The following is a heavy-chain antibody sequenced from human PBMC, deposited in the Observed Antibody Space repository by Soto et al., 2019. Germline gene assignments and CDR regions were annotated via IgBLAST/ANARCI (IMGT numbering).Heavy chain of an antibody. CDR1: GFSVSGTY. Sequence: GGSLRLSCVASGFSVSGTYMAWARQAPGKGLQWVSVIYSGGAIYYLDSVKGRFTISIDKANNTLSLQMNSLRVEDSALYYCARSSNWKYFFDSWGQGTLVTVSS. V-gene: IGHV3-53*01. CDR2: IYSGGAI. D-gene: IGHD1-20*01. CDR3: ARSSNWKYFFDS. J-gene: IGHJ4*02.